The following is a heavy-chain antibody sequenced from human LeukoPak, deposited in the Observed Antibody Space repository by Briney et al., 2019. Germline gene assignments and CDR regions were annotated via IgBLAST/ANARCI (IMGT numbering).Heavy chain of an antibody. CDR3: ARSRNYDTTGFNPSYYLDS. CDR2: IYNTVDV. D-gene: IGHD3-22*01. V-gene: IGHV4-59*02. CDR1: GGSVIGSY. J-gene: IGHJ4*02. Sequence: SETLSLTCTVSGGSVIGSYWTWIRPSPGAGLQYLGYIYNTVDVNYSPSLKSRVTISIDMSRNQVSLRLTSVTAADTAIYYCARSRNYDTTGFNPSYYLDSWGQGALVTVAS.